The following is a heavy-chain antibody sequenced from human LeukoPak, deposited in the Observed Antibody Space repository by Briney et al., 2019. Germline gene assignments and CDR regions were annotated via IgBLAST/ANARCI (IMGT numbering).Heavy chain of an antibody. CDR2: SGST. J-gene: IGHJ6*02. CDR3: ARSYHGVDV. CDR1: GGSISSSNNY. D-gene: IGHD3-16*02. V-gene: IGHV4-39*01. Sequence: SETLSLTCTVSGGSISSSNNYWSWIRQPPRKGLEWIGSSGSTYYNPSLKSRVTISVDTSKNQFSLKLSSVTAADTAVYYCARSYHGVDVWGQGTTVTVSS.